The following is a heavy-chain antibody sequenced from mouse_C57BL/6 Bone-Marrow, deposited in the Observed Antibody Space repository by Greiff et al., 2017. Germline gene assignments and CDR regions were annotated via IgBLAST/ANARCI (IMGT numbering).Heavy chain of an antibody. V-gene: IGHV2-2*01. CDR2: IWSGGST. CDR3: ARNFRGSSYGYAMDY. J-gene: IGHJ4*01. D-gene: IGHD1-1*01. CDR1: GFSLTSYG. Sequence: VQGVESGPGLVQPSQSLSITCTVSGFSLTSYGVHWVRQSPGKGLEWLGVIWSGGSTDYNAAFISRLSISKENSKGQVFFKMNSLQADDTAIYYCARNFRGSSYGYAMDYWGQGTSVTVSS.